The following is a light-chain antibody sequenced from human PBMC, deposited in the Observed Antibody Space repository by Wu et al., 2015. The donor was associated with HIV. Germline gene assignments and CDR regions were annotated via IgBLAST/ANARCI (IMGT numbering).Light chain of an antibody. Sequence: EIVLTQSPASLSFSPGQTATLSCRASQSVSGTIAWYQQRPGQAPKLLIFDASNRATGISDRFSGAGSVTDFTLTISSLEPEDCAIYYCQQHANWPLTFGQGTRLEIK. J-gene: IGKJ5*01. CDR3: QQHANWPLT. CDR1: QSVSGT. CDR2: DAS. V-gene: IGKV3-11*01.